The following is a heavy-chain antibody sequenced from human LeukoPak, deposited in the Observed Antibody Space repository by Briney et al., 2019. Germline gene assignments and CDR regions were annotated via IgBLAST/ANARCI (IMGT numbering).Heavy chain of an antibody. CDR2: VHEDGST. Sequence: GGSLRLSCAASGFTVSSNYMSWARQAPGKGLEWVSVVHEDGSTHYADSVKGRFTISRDNSRNTVYLQMSSLRAEDTAVYYCARVSPDSDPWGQGTLVTVSS. V-gene: IGHV3-53*01. D-gene: IGHD2/OR15-2a*01. CDR1: GFTVSSNY. J-gene: IGHJ5*02. CDR3: ARVSPDSDP.